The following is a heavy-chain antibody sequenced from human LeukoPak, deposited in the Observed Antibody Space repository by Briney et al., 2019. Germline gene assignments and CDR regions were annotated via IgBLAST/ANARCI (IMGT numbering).Heavy chain of an antibody. J-gene: IGHJ6*03. CDR1: GFTFSSHD. Sequence: GGSLRLSCAASGFTFSSHDMHWVRQPTGKGLEWVSHVGTAGETYYPGSVKGRFTISRENAKNSLYLQMNGLRAGDTAVYYCARGPYCSAGSCYPRDYYYYYMDVWGKGTTVTVSS. CDR3: ARGPYCSAGSCYPRDYYYYYMDV. D-gene: IGHD2-15*01. V-gene: IGHV3-13*01. CDR2: VGTAGET.